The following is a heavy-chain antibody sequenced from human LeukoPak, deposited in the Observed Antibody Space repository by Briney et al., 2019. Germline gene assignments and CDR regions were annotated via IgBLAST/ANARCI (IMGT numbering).Heavy chain of an antibody. CDR1: GYTFTSYA. CDR2: INTNTGNP. J-gene: IGHJ4*02. CDR3: ARVPYYDFWSGYYIRFLFDY. D-gene: IGHD3-3*01. Sequence: ASVKVSCKASGYTFTSYAMNWVRQAPGQGLEWMGWINTNTGNPTYAQGFTGRFVFSLDTSVSTAYLQISSLKAEDTAVYYCARVPYYDFWSGYYIRFLFDYRGQGTLVTVSS. V-gene: IGHV7-4-1*02.